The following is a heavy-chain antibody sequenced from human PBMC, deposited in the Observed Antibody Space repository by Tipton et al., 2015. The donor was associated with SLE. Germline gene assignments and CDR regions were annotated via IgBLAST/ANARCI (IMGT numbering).Heavy chain of an antibody. CDR3: ARDSSGGYNWFDP. J-gene: IGHJ5*02. CDR2: VYYSGST. Sequence: TLSLTCTVSGGSISSTGYYWGWIRQPPGKGLEWIGNVYYSGSTFYNPSLKSRVTISVDTSENQFSLKLSSVTAADTAVYYCARDSSGGYNWFDPWGQGTLVTVSS. V-gene: IGHV4-39*07. CDR1: GGSISSTGYY. D-gene: IGHD3-22*01.